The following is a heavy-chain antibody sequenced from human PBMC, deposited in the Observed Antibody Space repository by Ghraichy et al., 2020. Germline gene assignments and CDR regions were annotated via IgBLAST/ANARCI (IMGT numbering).Heavy chain of an antibody. CDR2: SNPSGSGFTT. Sequence: ASVKVSCKASGYTFTNYYIHWVRQAPGQGIEWLGISNPSGSGFTTTYALKFQGRVTMTWDTSTSTVYVELSSLRSDDTAVYYCCREFSYGSHGMDVWGQGTTVTVSS. CDR3: CREFSYGSHGMDV. D-gene: IGHD5-18*01. J-gene: IGHJ6*02. V-gene: IGHV1-46*03. CDR1: GYTFTNYY.